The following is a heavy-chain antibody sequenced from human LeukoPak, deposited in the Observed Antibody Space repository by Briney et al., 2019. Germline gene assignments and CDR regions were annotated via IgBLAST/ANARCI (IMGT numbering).Heavy chain of an antibody. CDR1: GFTFSSYA. CDR2: ISYDGSNK. V-gene: IGHV3-30*04. CDR3: ARDFSGSYYYFDY. J-gene: IGHJ4*02. D-gene: IGHD1-26*01. Sequence: QPGRSLRLSCAASGFTFSSYAMHWVRQAPGKGLERVAVISYDGSNKYYADSVKGRFTISRDNPKNTLYLQMNSLRAEDTAVYYCARDFSGSYYYFDYWGQGTLVTVSS.